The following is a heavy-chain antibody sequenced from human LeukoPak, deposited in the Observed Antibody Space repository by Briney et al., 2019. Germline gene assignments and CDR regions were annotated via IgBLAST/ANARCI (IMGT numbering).Heavy chain of an antibody. Sequence: GGSLRLSCAASGFTFGSYGMHWVRQAPGKGLEWVAFIRYDGSNKYYADSVKGRFTISRDNSKNTLYLQMNSLRAEDTAVYYCAKAALGVVVPAATGDYFDYWGQGTLVSVSS. CDR3: AKAALGVVVPAATGDYFDY. J-gene: IGHJ4*02. D-gene: IGHD2-2*01. CDR2: IRYDGSNK. V-gene: IGHV3-30*02. CDR1: GFTFGSYG.